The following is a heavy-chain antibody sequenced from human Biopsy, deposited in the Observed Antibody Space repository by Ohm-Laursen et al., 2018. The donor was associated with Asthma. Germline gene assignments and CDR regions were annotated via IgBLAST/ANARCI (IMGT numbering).Heavy chain of an antibody. CDR1: GDSFNNFA. Sequence: SVKVSCKASGDSFNNFAISWVRQAPGQGLEWMGGLIPVLGTPDHAQMFEGRVTITADESTSTAYMELSSLRSEDTAVYYCAGGQKSPGDRWFDPWGQGTLVTVSS. J-gene: IGHJ5*02. V-gene: IGHV1-69*13. CDR3: AGGQKSPGDRWFDP. CDR2: LIPVLGTP. D-gene: IGHD7-27*01.